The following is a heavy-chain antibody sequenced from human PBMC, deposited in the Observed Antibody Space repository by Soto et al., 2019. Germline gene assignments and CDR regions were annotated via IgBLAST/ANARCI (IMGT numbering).Heavy chain of an antibody. Sequence: GGSLRLSCAASGFTFTSYEMNWARQAPGKGLEWVSYISSSGRTISYADSVKGRFTISRDNRKNSLYLQMNSLRVEDTAVYYCTRDPEKYSGSDLGIDYWGQGTLVTVSS. CDR3: TRDPEKYSGSDLGIDY. CDR1: GFTFTSYE. J-gene: IGHJ4*02. D-gene: IGHD5-12*01. V-gene: IGHV3-48*03. CDR2: ISSSGRTI.